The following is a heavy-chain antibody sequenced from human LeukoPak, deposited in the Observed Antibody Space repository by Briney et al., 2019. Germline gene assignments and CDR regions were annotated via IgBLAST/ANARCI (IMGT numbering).Heavy chain of an antibody. J-gene: IGHJ4*02. V-gene: IGHV4-59*01. CDR3: ARGLSLTMVRGAGYYFDY. Sequence: SETLSLTCIVSGGSITNYYWSWIRQPPGKGLEWIGYIYYSGSTNYNPSLKSRVTISVDTSKNQFSLKLSSVTAADTAVYYCARGLSLTMVRGAGYYFDYWGQGTLVTVSS. D-gene: IGHD3-10*01. CDR1: GGSITNYY. CDR2: IYYSGST.